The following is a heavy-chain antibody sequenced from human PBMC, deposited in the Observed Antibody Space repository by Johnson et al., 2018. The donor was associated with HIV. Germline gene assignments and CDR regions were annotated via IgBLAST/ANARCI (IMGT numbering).Heavy chain of an antibody. CDR2: ISWHSGSI. D-gene: IGHD6-13*01. V-gene: IGHV3-9*01. J-gene: IGHJ3*02. CDR1: GFTFDEYA. CDR3: AKDKRAAAGTIFVHDAFDI. Sequence: VQLVESGGGLVQPGRSLRLSCAASGFTFDEYAMPWVRQAPGKGLEWVSGISWHSGSIDYADSVKGRFTISRDNAKNSLYLQMNSLRAEDTALYYCAKDKRAAAGTIFVHDAFDIWGQGTMVTVSS.